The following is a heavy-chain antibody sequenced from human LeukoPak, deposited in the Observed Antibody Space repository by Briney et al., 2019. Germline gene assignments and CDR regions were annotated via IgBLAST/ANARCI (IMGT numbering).Heavy chain of an antibody. V-gene: IGHV3-33*06. CDR2: IWYDGSNK. Sequence: GGSLRLSCAASGFTFSSYGMHWVRQAPGKGLEWVAVIWYDGSNKYYADSVKGRFTISRDNSKNTLYLQMNSLRAEDTAVYYCAKVEQRFPYFDYWGQGTLVTVSS. CDR3: AKVEQRFPYFDY. J-gene: IGHJ4*02. D-gene: IGHD1/OR15-1a*01. CDR1: GFTFSSYG.